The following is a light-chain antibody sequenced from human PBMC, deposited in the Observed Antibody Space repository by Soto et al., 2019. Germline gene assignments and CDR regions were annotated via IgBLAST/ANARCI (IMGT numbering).Light chain of an antibody. V-gene: IGKV3-20*01. CDR1: QSVTNSY. CDR3: QQYDNSPRYT. J-gene: IGKJ2*01. Sequence: EIVMTQSPVTLSVSPGERATLSCRASQSVTNSYLAWYQQKPGQAPRLLIYGTSSRATGIPDRFSGSGSGTDFTLTISRLEPEDFAVYYCQQYDNSPRYTFGQGTKVDIK. CDR2: GTS.